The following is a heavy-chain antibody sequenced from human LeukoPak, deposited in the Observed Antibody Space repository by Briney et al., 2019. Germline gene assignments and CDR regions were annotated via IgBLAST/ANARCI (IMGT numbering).Heavy chain of an antibody. CDR2: INRSGST. J-gene: IGHJ4*02. D-gene: IGHD3-3*01. CDR1: GGSFSGYY. V-gene: IGHV4-34*01. CDR3: ARGGRGITIFGAKDY. Sequence: SETLSLTCAVYGGSFSGYYWSWIRQPPGKGLEWIGEINRSGSTNYNPSLKSRVTISVDTSKNQFSLKLSSVTAADTAVYYCARGGRGITIFGAKDYWGQGTLVTVSP.